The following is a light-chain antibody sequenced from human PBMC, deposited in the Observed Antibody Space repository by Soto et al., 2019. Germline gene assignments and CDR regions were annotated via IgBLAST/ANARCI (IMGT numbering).Light chain of an antibody. Sequence: DLQMTQSPSTLSASVGDRVTITCRASQSISDWLAWYQHKPGKAPKVLIYKASSLESGAPSRFSGSGSGTEFTLTISSLQPDDFATYYCQQYNRYSWTFGQGTRVEIK. J-gene: IGKJ1*01. CDR3: QQYNRYSWT. CDR2: KAS. V-gene: IGKV1-5*03. CDR1: QSISDW.